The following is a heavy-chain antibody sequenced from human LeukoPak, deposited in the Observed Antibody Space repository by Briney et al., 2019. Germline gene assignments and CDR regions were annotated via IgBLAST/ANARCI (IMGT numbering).Heavy chain of an antibody. V-gene: IGHV1-2*02. CDR2: INPKNAGT. Sequence: ASVKVSCKASGYTFTGHYMHWVRQVPGQGLEWMGWINPKNAGTNYAQKFQGRVTMTRDTSINTVYMEVSRLRSDDTAVYYCAKTLYVRAAPGGLDYWGQGTLVTVSS. J-gene: IGHJ4*02. CDR3: AKTLYVRAAPGGLDY. CDR1: GYTFTGHY. D-gene: IGHD3-16*01.